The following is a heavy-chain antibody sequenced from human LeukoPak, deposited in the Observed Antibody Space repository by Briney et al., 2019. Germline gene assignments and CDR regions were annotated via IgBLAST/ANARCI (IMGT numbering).Heavy chain of an antibody. J-gene: IGHJ4*02. CDR1: GFTFNNHI. Sequence: PGGSLRLSCAASGFTFNNHIMNWVRQAPGKGLEWVSYINSGSSTIYYADSVKGRFTISRDNAKNSLYLQMNSLRAEDTAIYYCAKAQGPRGYCSSSTCYAPDYWGQGTLVTVSS. V-gene: IGHV3-48*01. D-gene: IGHD2-2*01. CDR3: AKAQGPRGYCSSSTCYAPDY. CDR2: INSGSSTI.